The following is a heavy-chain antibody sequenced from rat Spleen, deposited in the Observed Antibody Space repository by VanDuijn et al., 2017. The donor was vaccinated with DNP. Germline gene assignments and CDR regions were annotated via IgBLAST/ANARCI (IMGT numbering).Heavy chain of an antibody. CDR2: IWTGGST. D-gene: IGHD1-11*01. CDR1: GFSLTSYN. V-gene: IGHV2-30*01. CDR3: ARGNYGGYDY. Sequence: QVQLKESGPGLVQPSQTLSLTCTVPGFSLTSYNVHWVRQPTGKGLEWMGIIWTGGSTDYNSALKSRLSISRDTSKSQVFLKMNSLQTEDIATYYCARGNYGGYDYWGQGVMVTVSS. J-gene: IGHJ2*01.